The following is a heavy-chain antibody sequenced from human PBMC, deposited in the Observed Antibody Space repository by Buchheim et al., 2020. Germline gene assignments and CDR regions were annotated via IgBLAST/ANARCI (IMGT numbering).Heavy chain of an antibody. CDR3: ARLYNSRNWFDP. J-gene: IGHJ5*02. CDR2: IDWDDDK. Sequence: QVTLRESGPALVKSTQTLTLTCTFSGFSLTTNGMCVSWIRQPPGKALEWLARIDWDDDKYYSTSLKTRLSISKDTSKNQVVLTMTNMDPEDTGTYYCARLYNSRNWFDPWGQGTL. CDR1: GFSLTTNGMC. D-gene: IGHD6-13*01. V-gene: IGHV2-70*13.